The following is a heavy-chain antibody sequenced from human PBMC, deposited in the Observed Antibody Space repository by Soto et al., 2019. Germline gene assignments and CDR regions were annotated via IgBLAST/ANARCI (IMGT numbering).Heavy chain of an antibody. D-gene: IGHD6-13*01. CDR3: ATDRGAAAGTFGISRPTDHFDY. CDR2: FDPEDGET. J-gene: IGHJ4*02. Sequence: ASVKVSCRVSGYTHTELSMPWVRKATGKGLEWMGGFDPEDGETIYAQKFQGRVTMTEDTSTDTAYMELSSLRSEDTAVYYCATDRGAAAGTFGISRPTDHFDYWGQGTRVTVSS. CDR1: GYTHTELS. V-gene: IGHV1-24*01.